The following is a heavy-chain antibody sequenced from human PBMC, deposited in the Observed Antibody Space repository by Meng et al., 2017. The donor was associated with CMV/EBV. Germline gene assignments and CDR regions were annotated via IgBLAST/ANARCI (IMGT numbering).Heavy chain of an antibody. V-gene: IGHV3-23*01. CDR1: GFTFSSYA. J-gene: IGHJ4*02. D-gene: IGHD6-6*01. Sequence: GGSLRLSCAASGFTFSSYAMSWVRQAPGKGLEWVSAISGSGGSTYCADSVKGRFTISRDNSKNTLYLQMNSLRAEDTAVYYCAKDRGEYSSSSEVDYWGQGTLVTVSS. CDR2: ISGSGGST. CDR3: AKDRGEYSSSSEVDY.